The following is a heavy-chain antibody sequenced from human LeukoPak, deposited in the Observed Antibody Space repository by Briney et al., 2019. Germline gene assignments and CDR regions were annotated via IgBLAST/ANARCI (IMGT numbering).Heavy chain of an antibody. V-gene: IGHV3-7*03. CDR3: AMDSYGPDDY. D-gene: IGHD5-18*01. CDR2: IKQDGSEK. Sequence: PGGSLRLSCAASGFTFSSYWMSWVRQAPGKGLEWVANIKQDGSEKYYVDSVKGRFTISRDNTKNSVYLQMNSLRGEDTGVYYCAMDSYGPDDYWGQGTLVTVSS. CDR1: GFTFSSYW. J-gene: IGHJ4*02.